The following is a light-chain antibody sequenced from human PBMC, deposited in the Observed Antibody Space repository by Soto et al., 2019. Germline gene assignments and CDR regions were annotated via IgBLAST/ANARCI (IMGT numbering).Light chain of an antibody. CDR2: KAS. J-gene: IGKJ1*01. CDR1: QILLHRNGYNY. V-gene: IGKV2-28*01. CDR3: QHYNSYSEA. Sequence: DIVMTQSPLSLSVTPVDPASISFRSSQILLHRNGYNYLDWYLQKPGQSPQLLIYKASTLKSGVPSRFSGSGSGTEFTLTISSLQPDDFATYYCQHYNSYSEAFGQGTKVDIK.